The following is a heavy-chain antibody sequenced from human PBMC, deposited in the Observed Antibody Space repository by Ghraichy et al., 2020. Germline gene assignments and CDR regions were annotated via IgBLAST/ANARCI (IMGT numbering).Heavy chain of an antibody. J-gene: IGHJ6*03. V-gene: IGHV3-23*01. Sequence: GGSLRLSCAASGFTFSNYVMSWVRQAPGKGLEWVSVISCRGGSTYYADSVKGRFTISRDNSKNTLYLQMNSLRAEDTAVYYCAKSYGDHSYYYKYSMDVWGQGTTVTVSS. D-gene: IGHD4-17*01. CDR2: ISCRGGST. CDR3: AKSYGDHSYYYKYSMDV. CDR1: GFTFSNYV.